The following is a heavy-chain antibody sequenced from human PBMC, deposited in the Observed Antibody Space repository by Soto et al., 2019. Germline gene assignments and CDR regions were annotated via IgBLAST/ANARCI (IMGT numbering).Heavy chain of an antibody. CDR1: GYTLTELS. CDR3: ANLFLYYDSSGYKQPHDAFDI. D-gene: IGHD3-22*01. V-gene: IGHV1-24*01. Sequence: ASVKVSCKVSGYTLTELSMHWVRQAPGKGLEWMGGFDPEDGETIYAQKFQGRVTMTEDTSTDTAYMELSSLRSEDTAVYYCANLFLYYDSSGYKQPHDAFDIWGKVTMVTVSS. J-gene: IGHJ3*02. CDR2: FDPEDGET.